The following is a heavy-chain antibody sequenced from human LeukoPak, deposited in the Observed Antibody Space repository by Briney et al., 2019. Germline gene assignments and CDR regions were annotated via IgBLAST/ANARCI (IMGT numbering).Heavy chain of an antibody. CDR1: GASITSGAFY. D-gene: IGHD3-10*01. CDR2: IYYTGST. J-gene: IGHJ4*01. Sequence: SSETLSLTCTVSGASITSGAFYWSWIRQPPGKGLEWIGYIYYTGSTKYNPSLKSRVTISADTSKNQFSLKLPSVTAADTAVYYCARDHYGSGSYKAYFDYWGHGIQVTVSS. V-gene: IGHV4-61*08. CDR3: ARDHYGSGSYKAYFDY.